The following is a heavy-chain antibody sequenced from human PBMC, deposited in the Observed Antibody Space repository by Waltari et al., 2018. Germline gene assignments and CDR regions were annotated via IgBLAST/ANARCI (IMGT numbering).Heavy chain of an antibody. CDR3: ATASTPYCTNGVCLPFFCYY. D-gene: IGHD2-8*01. CDR2: FDPEDGET. V-gene: IGHV1-24*01. CDR1: GYTLTELS. J-gene: IGHJ4*02. Sequence: QVQLVQSGAEVKKPGASVKVSCKVSGYTLTELSMHWVRQAPGKGLGWMGGFDPEDGETIYDQKVQGRVTMTEDTSTDTAYMELSSLRSEDTAVYYCATASTPYCTNGVCLPFFCYYWGQGTLVTVSS.